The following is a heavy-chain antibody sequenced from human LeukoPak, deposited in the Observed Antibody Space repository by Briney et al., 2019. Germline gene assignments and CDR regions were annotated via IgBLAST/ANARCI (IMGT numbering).Heavy chain of an antibody. CDR3: ARDRGNPDSFSI. CDR2: INPDGSTI. Sequence: GGSLRLSCAASGYNFSPFWMHWVRQAPGKGLVWVSHINPDGSTIVYADSVKGRFTISRDNAKNTLFLQMDSLRAEDTAVYYCARDRGNPDSFSIWGQGTVVTVSS. D-gene: IGHD3-10*01. J-gene: IGHJ3*02. V-gene: IGHV3-74*01. CDR1: GYNFSPFW.